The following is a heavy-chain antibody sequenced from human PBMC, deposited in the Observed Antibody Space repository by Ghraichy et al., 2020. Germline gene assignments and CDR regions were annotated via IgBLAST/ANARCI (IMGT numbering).Heavy chain of an antibody. J-gene: IGHJ4*02. Sequence: GGSLRLSCAASGVTVGNNYMNWVRQAPGKGLEWVSLIYSGGDTRYADSVKGRFIISRDNSKNTLYLQIHSLRVEDTAVYYCAGDPPAAGTGTFGWGQGTLVPVSS. CDR1: GVTVGNNY. CDR2: IYSGGDT. D-gene: IGHD6-13*01. CDR3: AGDPPAAGTGTFG. V-gene: IGHV3-66*01.